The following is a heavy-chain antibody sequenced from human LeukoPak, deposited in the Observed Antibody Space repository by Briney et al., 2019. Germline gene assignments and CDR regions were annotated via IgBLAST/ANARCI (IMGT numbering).Heavy chain of an antibody. CDR2: ISAYNGNT. J-gene: IGHJ4*02. Sequence: GASVKVSRKTSGYTFNTYGIAWVRQAPGQGFEWMGWISAYNGNTNYAQKFQDRVTMTTDTSTSTAHMELRSLTSDDTAVYYCARGEGAYDYWGQGTLVTVSS. D-gene: IGHD3-16*01. CDR1: GYTFNTYG. CDR3: ARGEGAYDY. V-gene: IGHV1-18*01.